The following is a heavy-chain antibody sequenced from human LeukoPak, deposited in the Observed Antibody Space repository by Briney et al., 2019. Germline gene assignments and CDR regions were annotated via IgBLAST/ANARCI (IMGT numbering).Heavy chain of an antibody. CDR3: TRQTRYCSSTSCYFPDY. J-gene: IGHJ4*02. D-gene: IGHD2-2*01. Sequence: GGSLRLSCAASGFTFSGSAMHWVRQASGKGLEWVGRIRSKANSYATAYAASVKGRFTISRDDSKNTAYLQMNSLKTEDTAVYYCTRQTRYCSSTSCYFPDYWGQGTLVTVSS. CDR1: GFTFSGSA. CDR2: IRSKANSYAT. V-gene: IGHV3-73*01.